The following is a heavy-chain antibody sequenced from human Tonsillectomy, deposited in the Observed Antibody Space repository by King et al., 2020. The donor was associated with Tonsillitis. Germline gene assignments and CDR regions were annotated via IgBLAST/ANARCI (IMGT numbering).Heavy chain of an antibody. D-gene: IGHD3-10*01. V-gene: IGHV1-18*04. CDR1: GYTFTSYG. Sequence: VQLVESGAEVKKPGASVKVSCKASGYTFTSYGISWVRQAPGQGLEWMGWISAYNYNTKYAQKVQGRVTMTTDTSTSTAYMELRSLRSDDTALYYCARDGVVPETACVFDIWGQGTMVTVSS. CDR2: ISAYNYNT. J-gene: IGHJ3*02. CDR3: ARDGVVPETACVFDI.